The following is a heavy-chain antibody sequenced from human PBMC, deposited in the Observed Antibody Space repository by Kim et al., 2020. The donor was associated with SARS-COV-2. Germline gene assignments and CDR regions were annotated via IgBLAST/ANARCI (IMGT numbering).Heavy chain of an antibody. V-gene: IGHV3-21*01. J-gene: IGHJ5*02. Sequence: GGSLRLSCAASGFTFSSYSMNWVRQAPGKGLEWVSSISSSSSYIYYADSVKVRFTISRDNAKNSLYLQMNSLRAEDTAVYYCARDFYYYDSSGYQSWFDPWGQGTLVTVSS. D-gene: IGHD3-22*01. CDR2: ISSSSSYI. CDR1: GFTFSSYS. CDR3: ARDFYYYDSSGYQSWFDP.